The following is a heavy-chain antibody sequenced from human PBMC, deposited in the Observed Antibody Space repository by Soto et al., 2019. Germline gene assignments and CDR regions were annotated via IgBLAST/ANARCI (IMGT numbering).Heavy chain of an antibody. J-gene: IGHJ4*02. D-gene: IGHD3-10*01. CDR3: ASGEGPSEEWQYDFDY. Sequence: ASVKVSCKASGYTFTGYYMHWVRQAPGQGLEWMGWINPNSGGTNYAQKFQGWVTMTRDTSISTAYMELSRLRSDDTAVYYCASGEGPSEEWQYDFDYWGQGTLVTVSS. CDR1: GYTFTGYY. V-gene: IGHV1-2*04. CDR2: INPNSGGT.